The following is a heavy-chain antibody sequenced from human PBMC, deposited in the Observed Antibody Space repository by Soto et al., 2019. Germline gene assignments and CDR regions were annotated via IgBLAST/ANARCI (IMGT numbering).Heavy chain of an antibody. CDR1: GGSISSGDYK. V-gene: IGHV4-30-4*01. D-gene: IGHD4-4*01. CDR2: IYYSGYN. CDR3: ARSDNYVPFEY. J-gene: IGHJ4*02. Sequence: QVQLQESGPGLVKPSQTLSLTCTVSGGSISSGDYKWSWIRQPPGKGLEWIGYIYYSGYNYNNPSLKSRVTMSVDTSKNLFSLMLSSVTAADTAVYYCARSDNYVPFEYWGQGTLVTVSS.